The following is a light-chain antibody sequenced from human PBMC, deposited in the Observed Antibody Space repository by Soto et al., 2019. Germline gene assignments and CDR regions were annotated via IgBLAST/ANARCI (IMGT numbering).Light chain of an antibody. V-gene: IGKV1D-16*02. CDR3: KQYDSYSSGP. Sequence: DIPMNQSPSSLCGSXGDRVTISCRPRQGNSRFLARYQQRPGKAPKVRXXAASRLQSGVQSRLSGSGSGKDFTLNISNLQPDDFATYYCKQYDSYSSGPVGQGTKVDIK. CDR1: QGNSRF. J-gene: IGKJ1*01. CDR2: AAS.